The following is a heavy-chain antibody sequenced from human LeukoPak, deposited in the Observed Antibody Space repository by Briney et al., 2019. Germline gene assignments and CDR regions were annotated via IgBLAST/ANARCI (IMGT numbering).Heavy chain of an antibody. CDR2: ISGSGNGT. CDR3: TRDWGSYGSGSPDV. J-gene: IGHJ6*02. V-gene: IGHV3-23*01. D-gene: IGHD3-10*01. Sequence: GGSLRLSCTASGFTFRTYAMNWVRQAPGKGLEWLSGISGSGNGTYYADSVKGRFTISRDNSKNTLYLQMNSLRAEDTAVYYCTRDWGSYGSGSPDVWGQGTTVTVSS. CDR1: GFTFRTYA.